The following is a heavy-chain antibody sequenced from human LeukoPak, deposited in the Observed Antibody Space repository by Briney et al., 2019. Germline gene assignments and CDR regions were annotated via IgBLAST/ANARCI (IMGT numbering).Heavy chain of an antibody. CDR3: ARGRHYHDTTGYYAFNFWGQGTMVTV. Sequence: ASVKVSCKASGYTFTSYGISWVRQAPGQGLEWMGWISAYNGNTNYAHKLQGRVTMTTDTSTSTAYMELRSLRSDDTAVYYCARGRHYHDTTGYYAFNFWGQGTMVTVWGQGTMVTVSS. CDR1: GYTFTSYG. CDR2: ISAYNGNT. D-gene: IGHD3-22*01. V-gene: IGHV1-18*01. J-gene: IGHJ3*01.